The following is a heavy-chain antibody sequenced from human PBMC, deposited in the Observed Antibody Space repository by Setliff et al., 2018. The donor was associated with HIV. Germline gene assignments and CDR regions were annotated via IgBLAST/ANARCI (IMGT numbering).Heavy chain of an antibody. D-gene: IGHD6-19*01. V-gene: IGHV4-39*01. CDR3: ARQKYGSGWDFDS. CDR1: TFNRYW. CDR2: IYYSGST. J-gene: IGHJ4*02. Sequence: TFNRYWMSWVRQPPGKGLEWIATIYYSGSTYYNPSLKSRVTISVDTSKNQISLKLRSVTAADTSIYYCARQKYGSGWDFDSVGQGTLVTVSS.